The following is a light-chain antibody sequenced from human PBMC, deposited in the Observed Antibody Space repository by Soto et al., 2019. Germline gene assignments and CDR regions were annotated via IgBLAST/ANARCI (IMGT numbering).Light chain of an antibody. CDR1: SSDVGGYNY. Sequence: QSALTQPASVSGSPGQSITISCTGTSSDVGGYNYVSWYQQHSGKAPKLMIYEVSNRPSGVSNRFSGSKSGNTAPLTISGLQAEDEADYYCSSYTSSSSEVFGGGTKLTVL. CDR2: EVS. J-gene: IGLJ3*02. V-gene: IGLV2-14*01. CDR3: SSYTSSSSEV.